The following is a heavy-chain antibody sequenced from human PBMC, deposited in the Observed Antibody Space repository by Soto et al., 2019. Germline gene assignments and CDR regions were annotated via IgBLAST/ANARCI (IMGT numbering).Heavy chain of an antibody. J-gene: IGHJ4*01. D-gene: IGHD6-19*01. CDR1: GGSISSSAYY. V-gene: IGHV4-31*03. Sequence: SETLSLTCTVSGGSISSSAYYWTWIRQHPGKGLEWIGYIYYTGSTYYNPSLKSRVIISIDTSESQFSLNLSSVTAADTAVYYCAANGWYSLDXWGRGTLXXVSX. CDR3: AANGWYSLDX. CDR2: IYYTGST.